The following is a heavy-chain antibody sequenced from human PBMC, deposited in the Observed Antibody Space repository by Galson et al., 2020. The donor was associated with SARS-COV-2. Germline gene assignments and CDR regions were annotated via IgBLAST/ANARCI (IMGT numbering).Heavy chain of an antibody. CDR3: AKMEGIAVAATPN. CDR1: GFTFSSYA. Sequence: GGSLRLACAASGFTFSSYAMSWVRQAPGKGLEWVSSISGSGASKYYADSVKGRFTISRDNAKNTLYLQMNSLRDEDTAIYYCAKMEGIAVAATPNWGQGTLVTVSS. J-gene: IGHJ4*02. D-gene: IGHD6-19*01. V-gene: IGHV3-23*01. CDR2: ISGSGASK.